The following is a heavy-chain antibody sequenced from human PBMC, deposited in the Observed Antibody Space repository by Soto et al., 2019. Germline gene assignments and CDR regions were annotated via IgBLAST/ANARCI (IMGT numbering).Heavy chain of an antibody. D-gene: IGHD5-18*01. CDR2: ISSSGDSA. V-gene: IGHV3-23*01. J-gene: IGHJ5*02. CDR3: AKSDTALSYGFDP. CDR1: GFTFGSYA. Sequence: GGSLRLSCAASGFTFGSYAMIWVSQAPGKGLVWVSTISSSGDSAYYADSVKGRFTVSRDNSMNTLYMQMNSLRAEDTAVYYCAKSDTALSYGFDPWGQGTVVTVSS.